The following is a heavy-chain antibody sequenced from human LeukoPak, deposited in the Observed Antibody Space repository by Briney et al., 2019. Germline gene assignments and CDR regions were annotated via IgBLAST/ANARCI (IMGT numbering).Heavy chain of an antibody. D-gene: IGHD3-10*01. CDR1: GGSISSYY. J-gene: IGHJ3*02. CDR3: ARESLLWFGELLFGAFDI. V-gene: IGHV4-4*07. CDR2: IYTSGST. Sequence: SETLSLTCTVSGGSISSYYWSWVRQPAGKGLEWIGRIYTSGSTNYNPSLKSRVTMSVDTSKNQFSLKLSSVTAADTAVYYCARESLLWFGELLFGAFDIWGQGTMVTVSS.